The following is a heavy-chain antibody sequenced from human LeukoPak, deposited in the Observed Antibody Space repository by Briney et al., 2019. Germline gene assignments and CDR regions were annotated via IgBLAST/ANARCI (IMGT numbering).Heavy chain of an antibody. CDR1: GFTFSNYG. CDR2: ISSGGHI. J-gene: IGHJ4*02. Sequence: PGESLRLSCAAAGFTFSNYGLNWVRQAPGKGLEWVSTISSGGHIYYEDSVKGRFTISRDNAKNSLYLQMNSLRAEDTAVYYCARDQDGGKYYYESSGYSHWGQGILVTVSS. D-gene: IGHD3-22*01. V-gene: IGHV3-69-1*01. CDR3: ARDQDGGKYYYESSGYSH.